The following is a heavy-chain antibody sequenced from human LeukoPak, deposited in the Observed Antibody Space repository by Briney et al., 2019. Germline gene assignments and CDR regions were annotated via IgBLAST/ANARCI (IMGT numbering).Heavy chain of an antibody. J-gene: IGHJ4*02. CDR3: VTYYYGSGSYYTLFDY. Sequence: GGSLRLSCAASGFTFSSYWMSWVRQAPGKGLEWVANIKQDGSEKYYVDSVKGRFTISRDNAKNSLYLQMNSLRAEDTAVYYCVTYYYGSGSYYTLFDYWGQGTLVTVS. V-gene: IGHV3-7*03. CDR2: IKQDGSEK. CDR1: GFTFSSYW. D-gene: IGHD3-10*01.